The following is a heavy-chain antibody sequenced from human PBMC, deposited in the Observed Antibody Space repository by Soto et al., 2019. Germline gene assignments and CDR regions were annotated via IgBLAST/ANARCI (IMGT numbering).Heavy chain of an antibody. CDR3: ARGDFWSGYYTTSCFDY. D-gene: IGHD3-3*01. V-gene: IGHV3-48*01. Sequence: GGSLRLSCAASGFTFSSYSMNWVRQAPGKGLEWVSYISSSSSTIYYADSVKGRFTISRDNAKNSLYLQMNSLRAEDTAVYYCARGDFWSGYYTTSCFDYWGQGTLVTVSS. J-gene: IGHJ4*02. CDR1: GFTFSSYS. CDR2: ISSSSSTI.